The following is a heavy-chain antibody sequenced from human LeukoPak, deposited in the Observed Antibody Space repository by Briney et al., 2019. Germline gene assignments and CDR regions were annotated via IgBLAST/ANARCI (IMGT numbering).Heavy chain of an antibody. CDR1: GGSINGFY. CDR2: IYYSGST. Sequence: SETLSLTCTVSGGSINGFYWSWIRQPPGKGLEWIGYIYYSGSTNYNPSLRSRVTISVDRSKNQFSLQMNSVTAADTAMYYCAGLHFAAAEEFDPWGQGTLVTVSS. V-gene: IGHV4-59*08. CDR3: AGLHFAAAEEFDP. J-gene: IGHJ5*02. D-gene: IGHD6-13*01.